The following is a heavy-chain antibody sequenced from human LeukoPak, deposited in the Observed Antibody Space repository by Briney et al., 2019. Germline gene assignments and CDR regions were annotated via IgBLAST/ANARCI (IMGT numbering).Heavy chain of an antibody. V-gene: IGHV3-23*01. CDR3: AKEFFIRGVIIIHRPVDH. D-gene: IGHD3-10*01. Sequence: PGGSLRLSCAASGFTFSSYAMSWVRRAPGKWLEWVSAISGSGGSTYYADSVKGRFTISRDNSKNTLYLQMNSLRAEDAAVYYCAKEFFIRGVIIIHRPVDHWGQGTLVTVSS. J-gene: IGHJ4*02. CDR1: GFTFSSYA. CDR2: ISGSGGST.